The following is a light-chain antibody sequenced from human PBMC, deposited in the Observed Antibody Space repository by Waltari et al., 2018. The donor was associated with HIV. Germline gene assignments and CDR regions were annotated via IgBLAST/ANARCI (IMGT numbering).Light chain of an antibody. CDR1: SGHSSYA. CDR2: LNSDGSH. J-gene: IGLJ1*01. Sequence: QLVLTQSPSASASLGASVKLTCTLSSGHSSYAIAWHTQQAEKGPRYLMKLNSDGSHSKGDGSPDRVSGSSAGAERYLTISSLQSEDEADYYCQTWGTGIPYVFGTGTKVTFL. CDR3: QTWGTGIPYV. V-gene: IGLV4-69*01.